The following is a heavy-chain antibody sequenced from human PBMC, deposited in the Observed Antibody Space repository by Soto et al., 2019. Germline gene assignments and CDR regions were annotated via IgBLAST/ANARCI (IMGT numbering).Heavy chain of an antibody. CDR3: ARDISYCSSTSCYMYYYYYGMDV. V-gene: IGHV1-46*01. CDR1: GYTFTSYY. CDR2: INPSGGST. Sequence: GPSVKVSCKASGYTFTSYYMHWVRQAPGQGLEWMGIINPSGGSTSYAQKFQGRVTMTRDTSTSTVYMELSSLRSEDTAVYHCARDISYCSSTSCYMYYYYYGMDVWGQGTTVTVSS. J-gene: IGHJ6*02. D-gene: IGHD2-2*02.